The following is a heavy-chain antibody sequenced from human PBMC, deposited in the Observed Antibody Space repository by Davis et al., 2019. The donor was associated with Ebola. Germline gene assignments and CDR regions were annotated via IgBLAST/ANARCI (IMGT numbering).Heavy chain of an antibody. CDR2: IHYSGST. CDR1: GGSFSGYY. CDR3: ARDRGTVMEPYYYGMDV. J-gene: IGHJ6*02. Sequence: MPSETLSLTCTVYGGSFSGYYWSWIRQPPGKGLEWIGHIHYSGSTHYNPSLKSRVTTSVDTSKNQFSLSLSSVTAADTAVYYCARDRGTVMEPYYYGMDVWGQGTTVTVSS. D-gene: IGHD4-11*01. V-gene: IGHV4-59*01.